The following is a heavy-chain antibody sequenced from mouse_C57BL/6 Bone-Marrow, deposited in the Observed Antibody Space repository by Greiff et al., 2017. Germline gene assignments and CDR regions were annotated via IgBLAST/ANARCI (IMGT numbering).Heavy chain of an antibody. CDR2: IYPGDGDT. D-gene: IGHD1-2*01. CDR3: ARGGLLRR. V-gene: IGHV1-82*01. CDR1: GYAFSSSW. Sequence: QVQLQQSAPALVKPGASVKISCKASGYAFSSSWMNWVKQRPGKGLEWIGRIYPGDGDTNYNGKFKGKATLTADNSSSTAYMQLSSLTSEDSAVYFCARGGLLRRWGQGATRTVSS. J-gene: IGHJ2*01.